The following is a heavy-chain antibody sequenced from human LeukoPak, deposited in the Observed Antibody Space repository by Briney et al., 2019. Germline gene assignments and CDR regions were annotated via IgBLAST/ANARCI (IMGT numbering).Heavy chain of an antibody. V-gene: IGHV3-23*01. Sequence: GGSLKLSCSASGFTFSGYAMSWVRQAPGKGLEWISSISGHSTYIYYADSVEGRFTISRDSSKNTLSLQMNSLRVEDTAVYYCAKENPVGGTNYFDYWGQGTLVTVSS. J-gene: IGHJ4*02. CDR3: AKENPVGGTNYFDY. CDR2: ISGHSTYI. D-gene: IGHD1-26*01. CDR1: GFTFSGYA.